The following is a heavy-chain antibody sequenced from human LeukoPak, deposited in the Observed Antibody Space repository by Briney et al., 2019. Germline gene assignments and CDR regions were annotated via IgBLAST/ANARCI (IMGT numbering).Heavy chain of an antibody. Sequence: PGGSLRLSCAASGFTFSAYWMTWVRQAPGKGLEWVANIKQDGSEKYYVDSVKGRFTISRDNANISLYLQMNNLRAEDTAVYYCARHWRGDRYFDYWGQGTLVTVSS. D-gene: IGHD3-3*01. V-gene: IGHV3-7*03. J-gene: IGHJ4*02. CDR1: GFTFSAYW. CDR2: IKQDGSEK. CDR3: ARHWRGDRYFDY.